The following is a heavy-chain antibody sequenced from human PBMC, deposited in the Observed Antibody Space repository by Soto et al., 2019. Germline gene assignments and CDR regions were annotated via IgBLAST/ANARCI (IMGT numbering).Heavy chain of an antibody. CDR3: ARGRARYCSGGSCLIGKNAFDI. D-gene: IGHD2-15*01. CDR2: MNPNSGNT. V-gene: IGHV1-8*01. Sequence: QVQLVQSGAEVKKPGASVKVSCKASGYTFTSYDINWVRQATGQGLEWMGWMNPNSGNTGYAQKFQGRVTMTRNTSISTAYMELSSLRSEDTAVYYCARGRARYCSGGSCLIGKNAFDIWGQGTMVTVSS. J-gene: IGHJ3*02. CDR1: GYTFTSYD.